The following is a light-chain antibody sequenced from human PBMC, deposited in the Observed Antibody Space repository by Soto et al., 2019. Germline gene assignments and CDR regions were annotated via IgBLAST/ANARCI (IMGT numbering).Light chain of an antibody. V-gene: IGKV3-20*01. CDR1: QSVSSN. Sequence: EIVMAQSPATLCVSPGERATLSCRASQSVSSNLAWYQQKPGQAPRLLIYGASTRATGIPDRFSGSGSGTDFTLTISRLEPEDFAVYYCQQYGSSPWTFGQGTKVDIK. CDR2: GAS. J-gene: IGKJ1*01. CDR3: QQYGSSPWT.